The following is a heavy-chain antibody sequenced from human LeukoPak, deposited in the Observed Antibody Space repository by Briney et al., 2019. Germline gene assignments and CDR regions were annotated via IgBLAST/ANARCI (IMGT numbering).Heavy chain of an antibody. CDR1: GGSISSYY. J-gene: IGHJ6*02. Sequence: PSETLSLTCTVYGGSISSYYWSWIRQPPGKGLEWIGRIYTSGSTNYNPSLKSRVTMSVDTSKNQFSLKLSSVTAADTAVYYCARDRRIAAAGTYYYYGMDVWGQGTTVTVSS. CDR3: ARDRRIAAAGTYYYYGMDV. D-gene: IGHD6-13*01. CDR2: IYTSGST. V-gene: IGHV4-4*07.